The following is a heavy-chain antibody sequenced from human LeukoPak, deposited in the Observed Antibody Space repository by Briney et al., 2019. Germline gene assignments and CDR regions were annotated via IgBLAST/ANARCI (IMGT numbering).Heavy chain of an antibody. CDR1: GFSFSDFY. V-gene: IGHV3-11*06. D-gene: IGHD4-17*01. Sequence: GGSLRLSCVASGFSFSDFYMSWIRQAPGKGLEWVSSISSSSSYIYYADSVKGRFTISRDNAKNSLYLQMNSLRAEDTAVYYCARLVTTVIGAFDIWGQGTMVTVSS. CDR2: ISSSSSYI. J-gene: IGHJ3*02. CDR3: ARLVTTVIGAFDI.